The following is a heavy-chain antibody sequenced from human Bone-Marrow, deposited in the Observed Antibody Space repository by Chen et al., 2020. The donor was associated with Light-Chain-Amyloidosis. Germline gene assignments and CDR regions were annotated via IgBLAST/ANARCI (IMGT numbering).Heavy chain of an antibody. J-gene: IGHJ4*02. D-gene: IGHD3-10*01. CDR2: IWYDGSNK. CDR3: ARDPPGSGFAFDY. V-gene: IGHV3-33*01. Sequence: QEELVESVGGVVQPGRSLRLSCAASGFTFSTHAMHWVRQAPGKGLEWVAFIWYDGSNKHYADSVKGRFTISRDSSKNTVFLEMNSLRAEDTAVYFCARDPPGSGFAFDYWGQGTLVTVSS. CDR1: GFTFSTHA.